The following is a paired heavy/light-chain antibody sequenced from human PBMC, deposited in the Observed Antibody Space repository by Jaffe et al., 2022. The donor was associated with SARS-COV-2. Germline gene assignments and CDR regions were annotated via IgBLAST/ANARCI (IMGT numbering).Heavy chain of an antibody. J-gene: IGHJ5*01. Sequence: QVQLVESGGGVVQPGRSLRLSCAASGFSFRTYGMHWFRQAPGKGLEWVAVISNDGSSKYYAASVRGRFTISRDNSMHTMYVQMNSLRTEDTAVYYCAKDQNGDWEYGGGSDSWGQGTLVTVSS. CDR3: AKDQNGDWEYGGGSDS. CDR2: ISNDGSSK. V-gene: IGHV3-30*18. CDR1: GFSFRTYG. D-gene: IGHD2-21*02.
Light chain of an antibody. Sequence: HSVLTQPPSVSAAPGQKVTISCSGSSSNIGRNYVSWYQQFPRTAPKLLIYDNDKRPSEIPDRFSGSKSGTSATLGITGLQIGDEADYYCATWDRSLNVEVIGGGTRLTVL. CDR1: SSNIGRNY. J-gene: IGLJ3*02. V-gene: IGLV1-51*01. CDR2: DND. CDR3: ATWDRSLNVEV.